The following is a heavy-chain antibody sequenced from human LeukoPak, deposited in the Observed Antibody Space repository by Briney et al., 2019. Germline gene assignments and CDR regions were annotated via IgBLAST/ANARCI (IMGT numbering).Heavy chain of an antibody. J-gene: IGHJ5*02. D-gene: IGHD3-10*01. CDR1: GYTFTSYD. V-gene: IGHV1-8*01. CDR2: MNPNSGNT. CDR3: AINRMVRGVISWFDP. Sequence: ASVKVSSKASGYTFTSYDINWVRQAPGQGLEWMGWMNPNSGNTGYSQKFQGRVTMTRNTSISTAYMELSSLRAEATAVYYCAINRMVRGVISWFDPWGQGTLVTVSS.